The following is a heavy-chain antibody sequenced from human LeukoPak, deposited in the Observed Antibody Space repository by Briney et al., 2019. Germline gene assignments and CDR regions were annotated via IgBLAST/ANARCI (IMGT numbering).Heavy chain of an antibody. V-gene: IGHV4-61*02. Sequence: SSETLSLTCTVSGGSISSGSYYWSWIRQPAGKGLEWIGRIYTSGSTNYNPSLKSRVTISVDTSKNQFSLKLSSVTAADTAVYYCARDLYGDYPDYWGQGTLVTVSS. CDR3: ARDLYGDYPDY. D-gene: IGHD4-17*01. CDR2: IYTSGST. J-gene: IGHJ4*02. CDR1: GGSISSGSYY.